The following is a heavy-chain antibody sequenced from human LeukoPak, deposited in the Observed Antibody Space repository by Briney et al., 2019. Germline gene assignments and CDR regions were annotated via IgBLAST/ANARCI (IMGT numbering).Heavy chain of an antibody. CDR3: ARTYDYKDWFDP. D-gene: IGHD4-11*01. CDR2: MNPNSGNT. CDR1: GYTFTSYD. J-gene: IGHJ5*02. Sequence: ASVKVSCKASGYTFTSYDINWVRQATGQGLEWMGWMNPNSGNTGYAQKFQGRVTMTRNTSISTAYMELSSLRSGDTAVYYCARTYDYKDWFDPWGQGTLVTVSS. V-gene: IGHV1-8*01.